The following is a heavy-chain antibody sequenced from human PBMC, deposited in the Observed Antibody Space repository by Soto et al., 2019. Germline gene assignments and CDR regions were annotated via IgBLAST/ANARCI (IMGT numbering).Heavy chain of an antibody. CDR3: ARGDCSSTSCYAPGGRANMDV. CDR2: ISAYNGNT. Sequence: QVQLVQSGAEVKKPGASVKVSCKASGYTFTSYGISWVRQAPGQGLEWMGWISAYNGNTNYAQKLQGRVTMTTDTSTSTAYLELRSPGPDDTAVYYCARGDCSSTSCYAPGGRANMDVWGKGTTVTVSS. J-gene: IGHJ6*03. V-gene: IGHV1-18*01. CDR1: GYTFTSYG. D-gene: IGHD2-2*01.